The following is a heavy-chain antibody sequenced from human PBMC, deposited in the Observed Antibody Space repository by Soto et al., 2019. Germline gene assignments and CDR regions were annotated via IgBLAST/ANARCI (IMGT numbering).Heavy chain of an antibody. CDR3: ARGTGYCISTSCYRGYYGMDV. D-gene: IGHD2-2*01. CDR1: GGSISSSNW. V-gene: IGHV4-4*02. J-gene: IGHJ6*02. CDR2: IYHSGST. Sequence: QVQLQESGPGLVKPSGTLSLTCAVSGGSISSSNWWSWVRQPPGKGLEWIGEIYHSGSTNYNPSLKSRVTISVDKSKNQFSLKLSSVTAADTAVYYCARGTGYCISTSCYRGYYGMDVWGQGTTVTVSS.